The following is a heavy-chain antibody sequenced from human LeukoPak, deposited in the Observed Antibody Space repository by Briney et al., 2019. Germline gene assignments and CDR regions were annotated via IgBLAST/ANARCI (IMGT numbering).Heavy chain of an antibody. D-gene: IGHD3-3*01. Sequence: SETLSLTCAVYGGSFSVYYWSWIRQPPGKGLEWIGEINHSGSTNYNPSLKSRVTISVDTSKNQFSLKLSSVTAADTAVYYCARGPLYYDLWSGSHVFDYWGQGTLVTVSS. CDR1: GGSFSVYY. CDR3: ARGPLYYDLWSGSHVFDY. J-gene: IGHJ4*02. CDR2: INHSGST. V-gene: IGHV4-34*01.